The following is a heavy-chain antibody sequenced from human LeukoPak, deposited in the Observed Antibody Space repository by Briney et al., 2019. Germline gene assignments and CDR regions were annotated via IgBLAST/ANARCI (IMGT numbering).Heavy chain of an antibody. CDR2: IYYSGST. Sequence: PSETLSLTCTVSGGSFSSSSYYWGWIRQPPGKGLEWIGSIYYSGSTYYNPSLKSRVTISVDTSKNQFSLKLSSVTAADTAVYYCARTYYDFWSGFQDAFDIWGQGTMVTVSS. J-gene: IGHJ3*02. D-gene: IGHD3-3*01. CDR1: GGSFSSSSYY. CDR3: ARTYYDFWSGFQDAFDI. V-gene: IGHV4-39*01.